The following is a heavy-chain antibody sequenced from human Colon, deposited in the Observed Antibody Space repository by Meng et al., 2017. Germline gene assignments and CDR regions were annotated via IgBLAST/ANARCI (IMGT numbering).Heavy chain of an antibody. D-gene: IGHD3-22*01. CDR3: ARENKEYYYDSSGYPDY. Sequence: SETLSLTCTVSGGSISSGSYYWSWIRQPAGKGLEWIGRIYTSGSTNYNPSLKSRVTISVYTSKNQFSLKLSSVTAADTAVYYCARENKEYYYDSSGYPDYWGQGTLVTVSS. CDR1: GGSISSGSYY. V-gene: IGHV4-61*02. CDR2: IYTSGST. J-gene: IGHJ4*02.